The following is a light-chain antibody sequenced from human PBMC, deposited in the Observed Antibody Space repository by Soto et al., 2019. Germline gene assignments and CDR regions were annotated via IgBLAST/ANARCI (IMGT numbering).Light chain of an antibody. CDR2: DAS. CDR1: QSISSW. Sequence: DIQMTQSPSTLSASVGDRVTITCRASQSISSWLAWYQQKPGKAPKVLIYDASSLESGVPSRFSGSGSGTEFTLTISSLQPDDFATYYCQQYNYLWTFGQGTKVDIK. V-gene: IGKV1-5*01. J-gene: IGKJ1*01. CDR3: QQYNYLWT.